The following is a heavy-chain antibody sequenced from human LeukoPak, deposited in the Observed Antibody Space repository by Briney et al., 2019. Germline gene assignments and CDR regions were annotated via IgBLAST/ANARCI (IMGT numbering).Heavy chain of an antibody. CDR1: GFTFSSYA. D-gene: IGHD6-19*01. CDR2: ISGSGGST. J-gene: IGHJ4*02. Sequence: GGSLRLPCAASGFTFSSYAMSWVRQAPGEGLEWVSAISGSGGSTYYADSVKGRFTISRDNSKNTLYLQMNSLRAEDTAVYYCAKPDSSGRQEVFDYWGQGTLVTVSS. CDR3: AKPDSSGRQEVFDY. V-gene: IGHV3-23*01.